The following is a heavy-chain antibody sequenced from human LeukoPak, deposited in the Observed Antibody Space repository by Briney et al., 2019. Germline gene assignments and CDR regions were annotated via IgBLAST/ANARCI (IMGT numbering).Heavy chain of an antibody. Sequence: GGSLRLSCAASGFTFSTYGMSWVRQAPGKGLEWVSSISGSGASTYYADSVKGRFTISRDNSKNTLYLQMNSLRAEDTAVYYCARNNIVPTDHYYYYYMDVWGKGTTVTISS. CDR3: ARNNIVPTDHYYYYYMDV. CDR2: ISGSGAST. V-gene: IGHV3-23*01. J-gene: IGHJ6*03. D-gene: IGHD5-12*01. CDR1: GFTFSTYG.